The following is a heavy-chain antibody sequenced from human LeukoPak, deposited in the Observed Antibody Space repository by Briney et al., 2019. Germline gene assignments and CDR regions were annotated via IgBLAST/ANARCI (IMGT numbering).Heavy chain of an antibody. CDR1: GGSFSGYY. Sequence: PSETLSLTCAVYGGSFSGYYWSWIRQPPGKGLEWIGEINHSGSTNYNPSLKSRVTISVDTSKNQFSLKLTSVTAADTAMYYCARAGSSWSSYFDYWGQGTLVTVSS. D-gene: IGHD6-13*01. CDR3: ARAGSSWSSYFDY. V-gene: IGHV4-34*01. J-gene: IGHJ4*02. CDR2: INHSGST.